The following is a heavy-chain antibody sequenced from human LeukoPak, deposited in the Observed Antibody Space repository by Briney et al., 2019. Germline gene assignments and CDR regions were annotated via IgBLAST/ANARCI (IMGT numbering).Heavy chain of an antibody. V-gene: IGHV1-18*01. D-gene: IGHD6-19*01. J-gene: IGHJ4*02. Sequence: GSSVKVSCKASGGTFSSYAISWVRQAPGQGLEWMGWISAYNGNTNYAQKLQGRVTMTTDTSTSTAYMELRSLRSDDTAVYYCARDLEAVAGNGYWGQGTLVTVSS. CDR3: ARDLEAVAGNGY. CDR1: GGTFSSYA. CDR2: ISAYNGNT.